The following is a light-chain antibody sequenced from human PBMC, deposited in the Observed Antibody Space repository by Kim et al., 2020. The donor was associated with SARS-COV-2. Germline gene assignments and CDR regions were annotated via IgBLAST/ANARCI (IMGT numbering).Light chain of an antibody. J-gene: IGLJ1*01. Sequence: QRVTISCTGTFSNFGAVYDVHWYPQVPGAAPKLLIYGHTNRPSGVPDRFSGSKSDTSASLAITGLQPEDEADYYCQSYDSSLNSYVFGTGTKVTVL. CDR2: GHT. CDR3: QSYDSSLNSYV. V-gene: IGLV1-40*01. CDR1: FSNFGAVYD.